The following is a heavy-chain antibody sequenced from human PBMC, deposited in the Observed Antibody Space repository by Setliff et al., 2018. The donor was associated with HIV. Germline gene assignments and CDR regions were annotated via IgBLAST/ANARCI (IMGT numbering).Heavy chain of an antibody. CDR1: GYTFTSYG. CDR2: ISAYNGNT. V-gene: IGHV1-18*01. CDR3: VSPMRVSQAFDI. J-gene: IGHJ3*02. Sequence: GASVKVSCKPSGYTFTSYGLSWVRQAPGQGLEWMGWISAYNGNTNYAQKLQGRVTMTTDTSTSTAYMELRSLRSDDTAMYYCVSPMRVSQAFDIWGQGTMVTVSS.